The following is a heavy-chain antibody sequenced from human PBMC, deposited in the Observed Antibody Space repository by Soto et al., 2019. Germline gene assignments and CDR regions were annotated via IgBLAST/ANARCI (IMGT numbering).Heavy chain of an antibody. V-gene: IGHV1-18*01. CDR1: DKTFLSYG. CDR3: ATQIDTVTVLRE. CDR2: ISPNNGNT. J-gene: IGHJ4*02. D-gene: IGHD5-18*01. Sequence: VQLVQSGAQVKKPGASVKVSCKASDKTFLSYGISWVRQGPGQGLEWMGWISPNNGNTSYAQKLQGRVTMTTDTSTSTAYMELRSLRSDYTAMYYCATQIDTVTVLRERAQGTLVTVST.